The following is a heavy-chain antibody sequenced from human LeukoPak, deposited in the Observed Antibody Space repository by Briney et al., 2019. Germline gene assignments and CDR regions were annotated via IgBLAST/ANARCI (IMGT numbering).Heavy chain of an antibody. CDR2: IYYSGST. D-gene: IGHD3-10*01. Sequence: SQTLSLTCTVSGGSISSGGYYWSWIRQHPGKGLEWIGYIYYSGSTYYNPSLKSRVTISVDTSKNQISLKLNSVTAADTAVYYCARITGFGESADYWGQGTLVTVSS. V-gene: IGHV4-31*03. CDR3: ARITGFGESADY. J-gene: IGHJ4*02. CDR1: GGSISSGGYY.